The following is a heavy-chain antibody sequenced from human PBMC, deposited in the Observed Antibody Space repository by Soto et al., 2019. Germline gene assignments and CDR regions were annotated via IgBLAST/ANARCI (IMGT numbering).Heavy chain of an antibody. CDR3: TRRPGS. Sequence: EVQLVESGGGLVQPGESLRLSCAASGFTVSNNYMSWVRQAPGKGLEWVSFIYSGGNTYYADSVKGRFTISRDKSKNTLHLQRNNLRVEDTAVYYCTRRPGSWGQGTLVTGSS. D-gene: IGHD7-27*01. CDR2: IYSGGNT. J-gene: IGHJ5*02. CDR1: GFTVSNNY. V-gene: IGHV3-66*01.